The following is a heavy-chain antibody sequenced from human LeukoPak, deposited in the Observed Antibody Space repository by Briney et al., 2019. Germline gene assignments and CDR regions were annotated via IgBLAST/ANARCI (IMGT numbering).Heavy chain of an antibody. CDR1: GFMFSSYG. V-gene: IGHV3-30*02. CDR3: AKGLVGGTVSALVI. D-gene: IGHD1-26*01. Sequence: PGGSLRLSCAASGFMFSSYGMHWVRQAPGKGLEWVAFIRYDGSNKQYADSVKGRFTISRDNSKNTLYLQMNSLRAEDTAVYYCAKGLVGGTVSALVIWGQGTMVSVSS. J-gene: IGHJ3*02. CDR2: IRYDGSNK.